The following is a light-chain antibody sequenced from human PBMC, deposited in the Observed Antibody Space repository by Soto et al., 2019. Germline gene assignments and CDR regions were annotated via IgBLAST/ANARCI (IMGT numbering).Light chain of an antibody. CDR3: QQYGSSPTT. V-gene: IGKV3-20*01. J-gene: IGKJ1*01. CDR1: QSISSN. CDR2: GSS. Sequence: TPAPATLSVSPGERATLSCRASQSISSNLAWYQQKPGQAPRLLIYGSSSRATDIPDRFSGSGSGTDFTLTINRLEPEDFAVYYCQQYGSSPTTFGQGTKVDNK.